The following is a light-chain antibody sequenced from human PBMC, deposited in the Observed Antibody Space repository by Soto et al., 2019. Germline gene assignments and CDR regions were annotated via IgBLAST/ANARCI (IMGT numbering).Light chain of an antibody. CDR1: QSVSSSY. Sequence: DIVLPQSPGTLSLSPGERATLSCRASQSVSSSYLAWYQQKHGQVPRLLIYGASSRATGIPDRFSGSGSGTDFSLTISRLEPEDFAVYYCQQYGRTPWTFGQGTKVDI. CDR2: GAS. CDR3: QQYGRTPWT. V-gene: IGKV3-20*01. J-gene: IGKJ1*01.